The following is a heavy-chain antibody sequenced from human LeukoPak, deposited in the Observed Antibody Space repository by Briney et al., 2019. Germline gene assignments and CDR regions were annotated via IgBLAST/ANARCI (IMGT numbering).Heavy chain of an antibody. D-gene: IGHD3-3*01. CDR1: GYTFTTYG. CDR2: ISAYNGIT. J-gene: IGHJ5*02. Sequence: ASVKVSCKASGYTFTTYGISWVRQAPGQGLEWMGWISAYNGITKYAQNLQGRVTMTTDTSTSTAYMELRSLRSDDTAVYYCARITYDFWSGYYMPDDPWGQGTLVTVSS. V-gene: IGHV1-18*01. CDR3: ARITYDFWSGYYMPDDP.